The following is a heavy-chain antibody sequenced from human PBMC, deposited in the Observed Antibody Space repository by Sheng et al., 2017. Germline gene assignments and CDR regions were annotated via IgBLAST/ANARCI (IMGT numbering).Heavy chain of an antibody. CDR3: AKDNGPVAGEY. Sequence: EVKLLESGGGLVQPGGSLRLSCAASGFTFSTYAMSWVRQAPGKGLEWVSTISGSGSRTYYADSVKGRFSISRDNSRDMVYLQMDSLRADDTAVYYCAKDNGPVAGEYWGQGTHVTVSS. J-gene: IGHJ4*02. D-gene: IGHD6-19*01. CDR2: ISGSGSRT. V-gene: IGHV3-23*01. CDR1: GFTFSTYA.